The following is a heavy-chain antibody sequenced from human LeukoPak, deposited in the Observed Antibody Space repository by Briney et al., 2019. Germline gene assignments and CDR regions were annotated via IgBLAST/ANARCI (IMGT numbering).Heavy chain of an antibody. Sequence: SVKVSCKASGYTFSSYAMNWVRQAPGQGLEWMGGIIPIFGTANYAQKFQGRVTMTEDTSTDTAYMELSSLRSEDTAVYYCATDAFDSGSYVYFDYWGQGTLVTVSS. D-gene: IGHD1-26*01. V-gene: IGHV1-69*06. CDR3: ATDAFDSGSYVYFDY. CDR1: GYTFSSYA. CDR2: IIPIFGTA. J-gene: IGHJ4*02.